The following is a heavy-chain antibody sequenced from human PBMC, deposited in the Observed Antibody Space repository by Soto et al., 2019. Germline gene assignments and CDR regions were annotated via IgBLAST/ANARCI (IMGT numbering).Heavy chain of an antibody. D-gene: IGHD3-10*01. CDR1: GGSISSYY. J-gene: IGHJ6*02. V-gene: IGHV4-59*12. CDR2: MYHSGGS. Sequence: SETLSLTCTVSGGSISSYYWSWIRQPPGKALEWIGYMYHSGGSHYNASLKSRVAISVDRSKNQFSLSLSSVTAADTAVYYCARGVKFDGWGNYGLDVWGQGTTVTVSS. CDR3: ARGVKFDGWGNYGLDV.